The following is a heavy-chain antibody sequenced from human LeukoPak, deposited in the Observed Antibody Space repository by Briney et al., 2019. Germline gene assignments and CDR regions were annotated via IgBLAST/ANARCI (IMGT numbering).Heavy chain of an antibody. CDR2: INPNSGGT. Sequence: VKVSCKASGYTFTGYYMHWVRQAPGQGLEWMGWINPNSGGTNYAQKFQGRVTMTRDTSISTAYMELSRLRSDDTAVYYCARGALRYDSSGYYVHWGQGTLVTVSS. V-gene: IGHV1-2*02. D-gene: IGHD3-22*01. CDR3: ARGALRYDSSGYYVH. CDR1: GYTFTGYY. J-gene: IGHJ4*02.